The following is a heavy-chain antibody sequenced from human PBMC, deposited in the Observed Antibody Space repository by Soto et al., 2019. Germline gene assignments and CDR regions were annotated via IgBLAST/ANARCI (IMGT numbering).Heavy chain of an antibody. CDR2: IYYSGST. J-gene: IGHJ6*02. CDR3: ARTSYYDSSGYYNMDV. Sequence: PSETLSLTCSVSGGSMNSYYWSWIRQPPGKGLEWIGYIYYSGSTNHNPSLKSRVTISIDTSKKQFSLKLSSVTAADTADYYCARTSYYDSSGYYNMDVWGQGTTVTVSS. CDR1: GGSMNSYY. V-gene: IGHV4-59*01. D-gene: IGHD3-22*01.